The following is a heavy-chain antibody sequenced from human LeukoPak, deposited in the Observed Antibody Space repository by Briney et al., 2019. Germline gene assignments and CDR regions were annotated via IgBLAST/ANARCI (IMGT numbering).Heavy chain of an antibody. V-gene: IGHV1-69*04. Sequence: GASVKVYCKASGGTFSSYDISWVRQAPGQGLEWMGRIIPIFGIANYAQKFQGRVTITADKSTSTAYMELSSLRSDDTAVYYCARVDTVAYYFDYWGQGTLVTVFS. J-gene: IGHJ4*02. CDR1: GGTFSSYD. D-gene: IGHD5-18*01. CDR2: IIPIFGIA. CDR3: ARVDTVAYYFDY.